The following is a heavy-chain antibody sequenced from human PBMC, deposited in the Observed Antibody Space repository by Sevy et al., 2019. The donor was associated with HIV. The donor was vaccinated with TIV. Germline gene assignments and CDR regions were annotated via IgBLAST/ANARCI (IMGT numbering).Heavy chain of an antibody. CDR1: GFTFNNYA. Sequence: GGSLRFSCAASGFTFNNYAMNWVRQAPGKGLEWVSTIFRSGDNTYYADSVKGRFTISRDNSKNTVSLQMNTLRAEDAALYYCAGARYDSSDSFDAFDIRGQGTVVTVSS. CDR3: AGARYDSSDSFDAFDI. CDR2: IFRSGDNT. D-gene: IGHD3-22*01. J-gene: IGHJ3*02. V-gene: IGHV3-23*01.